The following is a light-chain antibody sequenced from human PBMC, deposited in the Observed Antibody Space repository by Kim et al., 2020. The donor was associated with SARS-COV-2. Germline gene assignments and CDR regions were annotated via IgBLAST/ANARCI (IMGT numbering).Light chain of an antibody. CDR2: QDT. V-gene: IGLV3-1*01. Sequence: VSVAPGQTAVITCSGHRLERKYVYWYQRKPGQSPLLVMSQDTKRPSGIPERFSGSTSGSTATLTISGTQAMDEAGYYCQAWLNSVVLVVGTHLTFL. CDR1: RLERKY. CDR3: QAWLNSVV. J-gene: IGLJ2*01.